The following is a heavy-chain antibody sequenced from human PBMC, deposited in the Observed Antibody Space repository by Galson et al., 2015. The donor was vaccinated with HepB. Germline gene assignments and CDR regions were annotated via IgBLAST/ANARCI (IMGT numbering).Heavy chain of an antibody. V-gene: IGHV3-74*01. D-gene: IGHD3-3*01. Sequence: SLRLSCAASGFTFSSYWMHWVHQAPGKGLVWISRINSDGSSTSYADSVKGRFTISRDNAKNTLYLQMNTLRAEDTAVYYCAREGYDFWSGYYPSGDAFDIWGQGTMVTVSS. J-gene: IGHJ3*02. CDR1: GFTFSSYW. CDR2: INSDGSST. CDR3: AREGYDFWSGYYPSGDAFDI.